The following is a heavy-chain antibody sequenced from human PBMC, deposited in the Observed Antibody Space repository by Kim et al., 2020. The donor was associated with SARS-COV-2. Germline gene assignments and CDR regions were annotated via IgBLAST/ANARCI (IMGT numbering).Heavy chain of an antibody. CDR1: GFTFSSYA. V-gene: IGHV3-30-3*01. D-gene: IGHD3-3*01. CDR3: AREDYDFWSGYSYYFDY. CDR2: ISYDGSNK. Sequence: GGSLRLSCAASGFTFSSYAMHWVRQAPGKGLEWVAVISYDGSNKYYADSVKGRFTISRDNSKNTLYLQMNSLRAEDTAVYYCAREDYDFWSGYSYYFDYWGQGTLVTVSS. J-gene: IGHJ4*02.